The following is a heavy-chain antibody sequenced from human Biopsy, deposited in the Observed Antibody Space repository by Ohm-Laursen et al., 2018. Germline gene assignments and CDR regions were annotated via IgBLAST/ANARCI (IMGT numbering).Heavy chain of an antibody. D-gene: IGHD1-26*01. CDR2: MNPNSGKT. Sequence: ASVKVSCKASGHTFISYDIDWVRQATGQGLEWMGWMNPNSGKTGYAQKFQGRATMTTNTSVNTAYMELSSLTFEETAVYYCAIEGGTYSKPFDYWGQGSQVIVSS. CDR1: GHTFISYD. CDR3: AIEGGTYSKPFDY. V-gene: IGHV1-8*01. J-gene: IGHJ4*02.